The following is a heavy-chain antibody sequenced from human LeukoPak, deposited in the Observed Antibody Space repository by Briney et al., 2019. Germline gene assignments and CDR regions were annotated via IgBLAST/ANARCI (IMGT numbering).Heavy chain of an antibody. Sequence: AETLSLTCTVSGLSITTSRFYWGYLPAPTGKGLVWSGIIYDSGNSYSNPSLKGRVTISVDTSKNQFSLKLSSVTAAATAVYYCARAFLALYFDLWGRGTLVTVSS. D-gene: IGHD2/OR15-2a*01. CDR3: ARAFLALYFDL. CDR2: IYDSGNS. V-gene: IGHV4-39*01. J-gene: IGHJ2*01. CDR1: GLSITTSRFY.